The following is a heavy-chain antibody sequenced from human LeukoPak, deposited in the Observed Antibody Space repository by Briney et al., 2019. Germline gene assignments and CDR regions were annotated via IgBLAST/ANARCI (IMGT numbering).Heavy chain of an antibody. Sequence: GESLKISCKGSGYSFSTYWIGWVHQMPGKGLEWLGIIYPGDSDTTYSPSFQGQVTISADKSISTAYLQWSSLKAADTAMYYCARRDSSGWYYWGQGTLVTVSS. J-gene: IGHJ4*02. CDR1: GYSFSTYW. V-gene: IGHV5-51*07. D-gene: IGHD6-19*01. CDR3: ARRDSSGWYY. CDR2: IYPGDSDT.